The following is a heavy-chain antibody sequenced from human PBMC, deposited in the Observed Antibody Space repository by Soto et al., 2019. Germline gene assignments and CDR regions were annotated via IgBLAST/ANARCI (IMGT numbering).Heavy chain of an antibody. D-gene: IGHD1-26*01. CDR3: AHRYGGNYYRWYFDS. CDR1: GFSLSTSGAG. J-gene: IGHJ4*02. CDR2: ISWKDEK. Sequence: QITLKESGPTLVKTTQTLTVTCTFSGFSLSTSGAGVGWIRQSPGKAPEWLALISWKDEKRYNPGLKSRLTITKDTSKNPVVLTMTDLDPVDTATYFCAHRYGGNYYRWYFDSWGQGTLVTVSS. V-gene: IGHV2-5*01.